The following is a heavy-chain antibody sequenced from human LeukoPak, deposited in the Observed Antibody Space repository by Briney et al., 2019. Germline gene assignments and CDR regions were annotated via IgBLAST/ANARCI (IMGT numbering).Heavy chain of an antibody. J-gene: IGHJ4*02. Sequence: TPSETLSLTCTVSGGSISGSIYFWGWIRQPPGKGLEWIGDISDSGSTYYSPSLKSRVTISVDTSRNQFSLNLYSVTATDTAVYYCARHGQGLRYFDWMSFDSWGQGAPVTVSS. CDR3: ARHGQGLRYFDWMSFDS. V-gene: IGHV4-39*01. CDR1: GGSISGSIYF. CDR2: ISDSGST. D-gene: IGHD3-9*01.